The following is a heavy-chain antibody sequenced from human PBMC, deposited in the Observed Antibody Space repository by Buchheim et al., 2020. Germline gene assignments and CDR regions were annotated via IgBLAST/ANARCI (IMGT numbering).Heavy chain of an antibody. J-gene: IGHJ3*02. CDR1: GFTFSSYA. CDR3: AKGLLAMIVVVIGSVNDAFDI. Sequence: EVQLLESGGGLVQPGGSLRLSCAASGFTFSSYAMSWVRQAPGKGLEWVSAISGSGGSTYYADSVKGRFTISRDNSKNTLYLQMNSLRAEDTAVYYCAKGLLAMIVVVIGSVNDAFDIWGQGT. CDR2: ISGSGGST. D-gene: IGHD3-22*01. V-gene: IGHV3-23*01.